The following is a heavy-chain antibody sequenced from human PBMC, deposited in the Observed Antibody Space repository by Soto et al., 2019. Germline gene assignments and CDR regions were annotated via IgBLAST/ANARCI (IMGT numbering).Heavy chain of an antibody. D-gene: IGHD6-6*01. V-gene: IGHV1-2*02. CDR3: ARRAGSSSVDWFDP. J-gene: IGHJ5*02. CDR1: GYTFTGYY. CDR2: ISPNSGDT. Sequence: ASVKVSCKTSGYTFTGYYIHWVRQAPGQGLEWMGWISPNSGDTNYAQKFQGRVTMTRDTSISTAYMELSRLRSDDTAVYYCARRAGSSSVDWFDPWGQGTLVTVSS.